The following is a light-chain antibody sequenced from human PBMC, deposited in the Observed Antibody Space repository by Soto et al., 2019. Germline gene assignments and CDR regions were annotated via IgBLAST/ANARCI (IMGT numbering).Light chain of an antibody. Sequence: QSVLPQPPSASGSPGQSVAISCTGTTGDIGGYNYVSWYQQHPGKAPKLMIYEVNKRPSGVPDRFSGSKSGNTASLTVSGLQSEDEADYYCSSHGGNSPDVFGTGTKLTVL. CDR1: TGDIGGYNY. CDR3: SSHGGNSPDV. V-gene: IGLV2-8*01. J-gene: IGLJ1*01. CDR2: EVN.